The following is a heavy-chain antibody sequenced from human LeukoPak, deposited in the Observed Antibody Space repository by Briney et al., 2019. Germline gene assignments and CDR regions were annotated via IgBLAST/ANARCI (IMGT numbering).Heavy chain of an antibody. V-gene: IGHV3-23*01. CDR3: AKDMITFGGVIVKYFDY. CDR2: ISGSGGST. CDR1: GFTFRSYA. Sequence: PGGSLRLSCAASGFTFRSYAMSWVRQAPGKGLKWVSVISGSGGSTYYADSVKGRFTISRDNSKNTLYLQMNSLRAEDTAVYYCAKDMITFGGVIVKYFDYWGQGTLVTVSS. D-gene: IGHD3-16*02. J-gene: IGHJ4*02.